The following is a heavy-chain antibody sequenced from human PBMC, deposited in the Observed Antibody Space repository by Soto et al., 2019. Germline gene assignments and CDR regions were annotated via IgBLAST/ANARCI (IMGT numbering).Heavy chain of an antibody. Sequence: QITLKESGPTLVTPTQTLTLTCTFSGFSLSTSGVGVGWIGQPPGKALEGLAVIYWNDDKRYTPSLKSRLTITRDTSKDQVVPTMTNMDPVDTGTYSCSLSTYDNFDYWGQGTLVTFSS. J-gene: IGHJ4*02. V-gene: IGHV2-5*01. D-gene: IGHD3-9*01. CDR3: SLSTYDNFDY. CDR2: IYWNDDK. CDR1: GFSLSTSGVG.